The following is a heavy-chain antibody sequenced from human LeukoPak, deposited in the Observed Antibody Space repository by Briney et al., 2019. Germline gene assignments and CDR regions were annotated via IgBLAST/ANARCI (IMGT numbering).Heavy chain of an antibody. CDR2: IFNNGST. Sequence: PSETLSLTCTVSGGSISSSKYYWGWIRQPPGKGLEWIGTIFNNGSTHYNPSLKSRVTISIDTSKNQFSLRLKSVTAADTAMYYCAKSGGYGLIDYWGQGTLVTVSS. CDR1: GGSISSSKYY. V-gene: IGHV4-39*01. D-gene: IGHD1-26*01. J-gene: IGHJ4*02. CDR3: AKSGGYGLIDY.